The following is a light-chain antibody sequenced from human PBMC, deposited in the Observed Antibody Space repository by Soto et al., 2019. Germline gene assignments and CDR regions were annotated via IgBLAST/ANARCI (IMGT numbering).Light chain of an antibody. Sequence: EIVLTQSPGTLSLSPGERATLSCRASQSVSSTYLAWYQQKPGQAPRLLIYGASSRATGIPDRFIGSGSGTDFPLTISRLEPKDFAVYYCQQYGSSPPIPFGQGTRLEIK. V-gene: IGKV3-20*01. CDR2: GAS. J-gene: IGKJ5*01. CDR1: QSVSSTY. CDR3: QQYGSSPPIP.